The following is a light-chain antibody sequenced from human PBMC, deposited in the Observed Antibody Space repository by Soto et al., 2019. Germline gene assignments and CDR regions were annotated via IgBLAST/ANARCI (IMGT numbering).Light chain of an antibody. CDR3: CSYAGSSTLV. Sequence: QSVLTQPASVSGSPGQSITISCTGTSSDVGTYNLVSWYQQHPGKAPKLMIYEGSKRPSGLSNRFSGSKSGNTASLTISGLQAEDEADYYCCSYAGSSTLVFGGETKLTVL. V-gene: IGLV2-23*01. CDR1: SSDVGTYNL. CDR2: EGS. J-gene: IGLJ3*02.